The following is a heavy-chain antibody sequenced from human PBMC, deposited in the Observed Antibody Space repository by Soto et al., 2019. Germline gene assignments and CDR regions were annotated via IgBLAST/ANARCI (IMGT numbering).Heavy chain of an antibody. Sequence: ASEKVSCKASGYTFTSYGISWVRQAPGQGLDWMGWISAYNGNTNYAQKLQGRVTMTTDTSTSTAYMELRSLRSDDTAVYYCARDREYYDSSGYYDPAAYDAFDIWGQGTMVTVSS. D-gene: IGHD3-22*01. CDR2: ISAYNGNT. J-gene: IGHJ3*02. V-gene: IGHV1-18*01. CDR1: GYTFTSYG. CDR3: ARDREYYDSSGYYDPAAYDAFDI.